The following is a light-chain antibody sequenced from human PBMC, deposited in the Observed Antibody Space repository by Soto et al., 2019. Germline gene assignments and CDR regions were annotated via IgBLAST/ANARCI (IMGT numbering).Light chain of an antibody. V-gene: IGKV1-5*03. CDR3: QQYNSYPCT. CDR1: QSISSW. Sequence: DIQMTQSPSTPSASVGDRVTITCRASQSISSWLAWYQQKAGKAPKLLIYKASTLESGVPSRFSGSGSGTEFTLTISSLQPDDFATYYCQQYNSYPCTFGQGTKLEIK. J-gene: IGKJ2*02. CDR2: KAS.